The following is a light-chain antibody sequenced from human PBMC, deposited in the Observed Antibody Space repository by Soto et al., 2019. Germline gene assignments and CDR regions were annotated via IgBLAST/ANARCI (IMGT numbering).Light chain of an antibody. Sequence: DIQMTQSPSTLSASVGDRVTITCRASQSISSWLAWYQQKPGKAPKLLIYKACSLEGGVPSRFSGSGYGTDFTLTISSRQPDDFATYYSQQYHTYSLTFGEGTKLKIK. CDR1: QSISSW. V-gene: IGKV1-5*03. CDR3: QQYHTYSLT. CDR2: KAC. J-gene: IGKJ4*01.